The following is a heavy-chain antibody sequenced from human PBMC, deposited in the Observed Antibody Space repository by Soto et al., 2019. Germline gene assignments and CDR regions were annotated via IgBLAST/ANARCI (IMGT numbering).Heavy chain of an antibody. J-gene: IGHJ6*03. V-gene: IGHV6-1*01. D-gene: IGHD1-1*01. CDR3: ARGSWDDVTGHNYLDV. CDR1: GDSVSSNSAA. Sequence: QVQLQQSGPGLVKPSQTLSLTCDISGDSVSSNSAAWNWIRQTPSRGLEWLGRTYYRSKWYINYAVSVKSRITINPDTSKNQFSLQWNSVTPQDTAVYYCARGSWDDVTGHNYLDVWGKGTTVTVSS. CDR2: TYYRSKWYI.